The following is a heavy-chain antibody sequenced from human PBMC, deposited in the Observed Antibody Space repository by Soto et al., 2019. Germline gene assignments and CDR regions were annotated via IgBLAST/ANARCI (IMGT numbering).Heavy chain of an antibody. CDR2: INAGNGNT. V-gene: IGHV1-3*01. CDR1: GYTFTSYA. CDR3: ARGIAAAGTDQGYYYYGMDV. Sequence: ASVKVSCKASGYTFTSYAVHWVRQAPGQRLEWMGWINAGNGNTKYSQKFQGRVTITRDTSASTAYMELSSLRSEDTAVYYCARGIAAAGTDQGYYYYGMDVWGQGTTVTGSS. D-gene: IGHD6-13*01. J-gene: IGHJ6*02.